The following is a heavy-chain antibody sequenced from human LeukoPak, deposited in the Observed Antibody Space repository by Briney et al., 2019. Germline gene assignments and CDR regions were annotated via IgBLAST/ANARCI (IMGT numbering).Heavy chain of an antibody. CDR3: ARDRYYYGSGSHAY. D-gene: IGHD3-10*01. CDR1: GFTFSSYS. V-gene: IGHV3-48*01. J-gene: IGHJ4*02. Sequence: AGGSLRLSCAASGFTFSSYSMNWVRQAPGKGLEWVSYIGTSSSTIYYADSVKGRFTVSRDNAKNSLYLQMNSLRAEDTAVYYCARDRYYYGSGSHAYWGQGTLVTVSS. CDR2: IGTSSSTI.